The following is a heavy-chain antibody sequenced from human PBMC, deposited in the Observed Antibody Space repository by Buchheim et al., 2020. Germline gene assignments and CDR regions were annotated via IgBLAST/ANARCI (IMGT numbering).Heavy chain of an antibody. V-gene: IGHV3-23*04. Sequence: EVQLVESGGGLVQPGGSLRLSCAASGFTFSSYAMSWVRQAPGKGLEWVSAISGSGGSTYYADSVKGRFPIFRDNSKNTLYLQMNSLRAEDTAVYYCAKGPLAVAAPKRYNWFDPWGQGTL. CDR3: AKGPLAVAAPKRYNWFDP. CDR1: GFTFSSYA. J-gene: IGHJ5*02. CDR2: ISGSGGST. D-gene: IGHD6-19*01.